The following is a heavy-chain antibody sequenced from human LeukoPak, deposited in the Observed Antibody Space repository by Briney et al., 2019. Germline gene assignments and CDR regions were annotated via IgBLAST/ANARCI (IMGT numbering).Heavy chain of an antibody. D-gene: IGHD2-15*01. Sequence: GASVKVSCKASGYTFTGYYMHWVRQAPGQGLEWMGWINPNSGGTNYAQRFQGRVAMTRDTSISTAYMELSRLRSDDTAVYYCARAGPYCSGGSCPRGNWFDPWGQGTLVTVSS. V-gene: IGHV1-2*02. CDR3: ARAGPYCSGGSCPRGNWFDP. CDR2: INPNSGGT. J-gene: IGHJ5*02. CDR1: GYTFTGYY.